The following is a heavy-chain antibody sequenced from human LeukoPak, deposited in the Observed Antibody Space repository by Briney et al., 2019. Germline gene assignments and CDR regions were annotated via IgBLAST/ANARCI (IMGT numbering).Heavy chain of an antibody. J-gene: IGHJ1*01. CDR1: EYALTELS. D-gene: IGHD3-22*01. V-gene: IGHV1-24*01. CDR2: FDPEDGET. Sequence: ASVKVSCKVSEYALTELSMHWVRQALGKGREWMGGFDPEDGETIYAQKFQGRVTMTQDTSTDPAPMEPSSLRSDHPAMYYCATVSYYHDTSGYQGYFQHWGQGTLVPVAS. CDR3: ATVSYYHDTSGYQGYFQH.